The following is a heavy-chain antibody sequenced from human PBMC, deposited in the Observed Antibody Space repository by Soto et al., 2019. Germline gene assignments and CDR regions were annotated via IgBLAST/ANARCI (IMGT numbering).Heavy chain of an antibody. CDR2: IYYSGST. Sequence: QKPLQESGPGLVKPSETLSLTCTVSGGSISSGSFYWGWIRQPPGKGLEWIGNIYYSGSTYYNPSLKSRVTISVDTSKNQFSLRLTSVTAADTAVYYCARVMIRSRFDFWGQGTLVTVSS. CDR3: ARVMIRSRFDF. D-gene: IGHD3-22*01. CDR1: GGSISSGSFY. J-gene: IGHJ4*02. V-gene: IGHV4-39*01.